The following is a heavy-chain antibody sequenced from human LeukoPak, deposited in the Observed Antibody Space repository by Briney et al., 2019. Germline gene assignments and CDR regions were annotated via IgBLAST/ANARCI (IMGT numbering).Heavy chain of an antibody. Sequence: GGSLRLSCAASGFTFDDYGMSWVRQAPGKGLVWVSRISTDGTSTTYADLVKGCFTISRDNAKNTLYLQMNSLRAEDTAVYYCASESSDILRGGFEYWGQGVLVTVSS. CDR1: GFTFDDYG. V-gene: IGHV3-74*01. D-gene: IGHD3-9*01. CDR2: ISTDGTST. J-gene: IGHJ4*02. CDR3: ASESSDILRGGFEY.